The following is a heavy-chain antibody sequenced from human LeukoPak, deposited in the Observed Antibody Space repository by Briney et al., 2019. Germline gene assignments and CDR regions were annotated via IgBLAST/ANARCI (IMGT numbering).Heavy chain of an antibody. Sequence: GRSLRLSCAVSGFTFSAYAMHWVRQAPGKGLEWVAVISYDGSNKYYADSVKGRFTISGDKSKDTLSLQMSSPRPEDTAVYYCARGPGPIAGAKNPFDIWGQGTMVTVSS. J-gene: IGHJ3*02. CDR2: ISYDGSNK. CDR3: ARGPGPIAGAKNPFDI. CDR1: GFTFSAYA. V-gene: IGHV3-30*15. D-gene: IGHD1-26*01.